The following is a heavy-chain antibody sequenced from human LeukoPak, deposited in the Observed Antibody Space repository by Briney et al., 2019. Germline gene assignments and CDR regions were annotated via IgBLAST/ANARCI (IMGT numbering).Heavy chain of an antibody. Sequence: SETLSLTCAVSVYSISSGYYWGWIRKPPGKGLDWIGSIHHSGRTYSNPSLKSRVTISVDTSETQFSLKLSSVTAADTAVYYCARLVYNGSGIYHYFDYWGQGTLVTVSS. CDR2: IHHSGRT. D-gene: IGHD3-10*01. V-gene: IGHV4-38-2*01. CDR3: ARLVYNGSGIYHYFDY. CDR1: VYSISSGYY. J-gene: IGHJ4*02.